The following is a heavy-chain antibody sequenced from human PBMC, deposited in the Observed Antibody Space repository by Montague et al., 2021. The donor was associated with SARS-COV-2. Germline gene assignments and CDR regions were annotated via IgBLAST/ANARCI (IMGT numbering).Heavy chain of an antibody. CDR2: INHSGST. D-gene: IGHD2-21*01. J-gene: IGHJ6*03. V-gene: IGHV4-34*01. CDR3: ARLSKQHIVVVIAIVYYYYMDV. Sequence: SETLSLTCAVYGGSFSGYYWSWIRQPPGKGLEWIGEINHSGSTNYNPSLKSRVTISVDTSKNQFSLKLSSVTAADTAVYYCARLSKQHIVVVIAIVYYYYMDVWGKGTTVTVSS. CDR1: GGSFSGYY.